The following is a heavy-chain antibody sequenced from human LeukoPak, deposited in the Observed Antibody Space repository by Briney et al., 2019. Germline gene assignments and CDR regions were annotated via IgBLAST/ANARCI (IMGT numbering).Heavy chain of an antibody. J-gene: IGHJ4*02. D-gene: IGHD6-13*01. V-gene: IGHV1-46*01. CDR2: INPSGGST. CDR1: GYTFSSYY. CDR3: ARAAAACDC. Sequence: GASVTVSFKASGYTFSSYYMHWVRQAPGQGLEWMGIINPSGGSTSYAQKFQGRVTMTRDTSTSTVYMELSSLRSEDTAVYYCARAAAACDCWGQGTLVTVSS.